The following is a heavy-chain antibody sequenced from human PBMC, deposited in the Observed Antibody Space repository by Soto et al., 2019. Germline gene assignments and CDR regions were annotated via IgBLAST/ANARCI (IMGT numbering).Heavy chain of an antibody. CDR1: GFTFSDNA. V-gene: IGHV3-23*01. Sequence: EVQLLESGGGLVQPGGSLRLSCGASGFTFSDNAMTWVRQAPGKGLEWVSSISDDGDSTYYADSVKGRFTISRDNSKKTLFLQMSSLGAEDTAIYYCAKSLSTAVNYGLNVWDQGTSVTVS. J-gene: IGHJ6*02. CDR2: ISDDGDST. D-gene: IGHD2-2*01. CDR3: AKSLSTAVNYGLNV.